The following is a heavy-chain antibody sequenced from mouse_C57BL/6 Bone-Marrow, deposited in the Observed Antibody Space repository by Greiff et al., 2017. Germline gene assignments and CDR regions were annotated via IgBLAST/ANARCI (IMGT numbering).Heavy chain of an antibody. D-gene: IGHD2-3*01. CDR1: GYTFTSYG. J-gene: IGHJ2*01. V-gene: IGHV1-81*01. CDR2: IYPRSGNT. CDR3: ARRGRWLLRGY. Sequence: QVQLQQSGAELARPGASVKLSCKASGYTFTSYGISWVKQRTGQGLEWIGEIYPRSGNTYYNEKFKGKATLTADKSSSTAYMELRSLTSEDSAVYFCARRGRWLLRGYWGQGTTLTVSA.